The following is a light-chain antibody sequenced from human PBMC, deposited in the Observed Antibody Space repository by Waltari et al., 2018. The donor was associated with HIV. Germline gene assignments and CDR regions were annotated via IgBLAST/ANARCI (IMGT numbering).Light chain of an antibody. CDR2: NVS. V-gene: IGLV2-14*04. Sequence: VSGSPGQSITISCTGTSSDVGGYNYVSWYQQHPGKAPKLVIYNVSNRPSGVSNRFSGSKSGNTASLTISGLQAEDEAEYYCSSYTSSNTVIFGGGTRVTVL. J-gene: IGLJ2*01. CDR1: SSDVGGYNY. CDR3: SSYTSSNTVI.